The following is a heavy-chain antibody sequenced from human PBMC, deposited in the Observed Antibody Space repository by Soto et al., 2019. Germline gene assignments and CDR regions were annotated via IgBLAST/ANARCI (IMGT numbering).Heavy chain of an antibody. J-gene: IGHJ6*02. D-gene: IGHD6-13*01. V-gene: IGHV3-33*01. Sequence: QVQLVESGGGVVRPGRSLRLSCAASGFAFNRFGVHWVRQAPGKGLEWVAVIWYDESNKFYADSVKGRFSISRDNSKNTLYLQMTSLRAEGTAVYYCVRDDGVAAAGPYYYYAMDVWGQGTTVIVSS. CDR1: GFAFNRFG. CDR3: VRDDGVAAAGPYYYYAMDV. CDR2: IWYDESNK.